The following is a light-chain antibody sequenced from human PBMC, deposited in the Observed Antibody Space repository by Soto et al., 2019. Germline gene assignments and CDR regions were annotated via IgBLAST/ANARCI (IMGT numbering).Light chain of an antibody. Sequence: EIVLTQSPGTLSFSPGERATLSCRASQSITNNFLAWYQQKPGQAPRLLIYGASTRAAGVPDRFSGSGSGTDFTLTITRLEPEDFAVYYCQQYGRSPLMYTFGQGTKLGVK. V-gene: IGKV3-20*01. CDR3: QQYGRSPLMYT. CDR1: QSITNNF. J-gene: IGKJ2*01. CDR2: GAS.